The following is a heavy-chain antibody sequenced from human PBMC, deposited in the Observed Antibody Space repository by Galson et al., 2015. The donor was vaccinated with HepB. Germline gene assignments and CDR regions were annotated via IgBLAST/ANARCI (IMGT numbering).Heavy chain of an antibody. D-gene: IGHD5-18*01. CDR2: IKQDGSEK. Sequence: SLRLSCAASGFTFSSYWMSWVRQAPGKGLEWVANIKQDGSEKYYVDSVKGRFTISRDNAKNSLYLQMNSLRAEDTAVYYCAKGQASGYSYVDAFDIWGQGTMVTVSS. J-gene: IGHJ3*02. CDR1: GFTFSSYW. CDR3: AKGQASGYSYVDAFDI. V-gene: IGHV3-7*03.